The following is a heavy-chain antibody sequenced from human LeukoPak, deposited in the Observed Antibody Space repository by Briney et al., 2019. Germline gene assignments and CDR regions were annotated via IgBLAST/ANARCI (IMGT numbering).Heavy chain of an antibody. D-gene: IGHD5-12*01. CDR1: GFTFSSYG. CDR2: ISYDGSNE. CDR3: AKDKYSGYDLIDY. Sequence: GRSLRLSCAASGFTFSSYGMHWVRQAPGKGLEWVTVISYDGSNEYYADSVKGRFTIPRDNSKNTLYLHMNSLRAEDTAVYYCAKDKYSGYDLIDYWGQGTLVTVSS. J-gene: IGHJ4*02. V-gene: IGHV3-30*18.